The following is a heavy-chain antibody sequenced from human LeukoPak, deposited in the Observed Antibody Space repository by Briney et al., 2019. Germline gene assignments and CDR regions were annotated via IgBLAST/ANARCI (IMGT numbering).Heavy chain of an antibody. CDR1: GGSISSYY. D-gene: IGHD3-16*01. Sequence: SETLSLTCTVSGGSISSYYWSWIRQPPGKGLEWIGYIYTSGSTNYNPSLKSRVTISVDTSKNQFSLKLSSVTAADTAVYYCARTRYDYVWESPFDPWGQGTLVTVSS. J-gene: IGHJ5*02. V-gene: IGHV4-4*09. CDR3: ARTRYDYVWESPFDP. CDR2: IYTSGST.